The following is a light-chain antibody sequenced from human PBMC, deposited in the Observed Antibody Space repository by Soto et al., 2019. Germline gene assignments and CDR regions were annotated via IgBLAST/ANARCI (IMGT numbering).Light chain of an antibody. Sequence: QAVVTQEPSLTVSPGGTVTLTCGSNSGVASGGHYPCWFQQKPGQAPRTLIYEATLKHPWTPARFSGSLLGGKAALTLSGAQPEDEAEYYCLLSFSGDYVVFGGGTKVTVL. J-gene: IGLJ3*02. CDR1: SGVASGGHY. V-gene: IGLV7-46*01. CDR3: LLSFSGDYVV. CDR2: EAT.